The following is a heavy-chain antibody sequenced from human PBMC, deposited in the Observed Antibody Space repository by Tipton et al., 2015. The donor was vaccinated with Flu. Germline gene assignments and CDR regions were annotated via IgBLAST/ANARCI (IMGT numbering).Heavy chain of an antibody. CDR3: ARRTFSNYVSEPKNWFDF. V-gene: IGHV4-38-2*01. J-gene: IGHJ5*01. CDR1: GDSISSDYC. CDR2: ICHSGNT. Sequence: TLSLTCAVSGDSISSDYCWGWIRQPPGKGLEWIANICHSGNTYHNPSLKSRVTISVDKSKNQFSLKLSSVTAADTAVYFCARRTFSNYVSEPKNWFDFWGQGTLVTVSS. D-gene: IGHD4-11*01.